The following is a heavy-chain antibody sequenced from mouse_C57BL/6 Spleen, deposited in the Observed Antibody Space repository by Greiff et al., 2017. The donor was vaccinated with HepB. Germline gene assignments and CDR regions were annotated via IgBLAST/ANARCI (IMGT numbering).Heavy chain of an antibody. J-gene: IGHJ3*01. D-gene: IGHD2-2*01. CDR1: GYTFTSYW. V-gene: IGHV1-64*01. Sequence: QVQLQQPGAELVKPGASVKLSCKASGYTFTSYWMHWVKQRPGQGLEWIGMIHPNSGSTNYNEKFKSKATLTVDKSSSTAYMQLSSLTSEDSAVYYCARKGDGYAVGFAYWGQGTLVTVSA. CDR2: IHPNSGST. CDR3: ARKGDGYAVGFAY.